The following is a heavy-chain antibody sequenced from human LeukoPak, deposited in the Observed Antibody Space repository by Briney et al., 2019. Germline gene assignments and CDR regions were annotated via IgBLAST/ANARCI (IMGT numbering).Heavy chain of an antibody. D-gene: IGHD3-22*01. V-gene: IGHV3-33*06. CDR3: AKRGVVIRVILVGFHKEAYYFDS. CDR2: IWYDASNK. J-gene: IGHJ4*02. Sequence: GGSLRLSCAASGFTFSSHGMHWVRQAPGKGLEWVAVIWYDASNKYYADSVKGRFTVSRDNSKNTLYLQMNSLRAEDTAVYFCAKRGVVIRVILVGFHKEAYYFDSWGQGALVTVSS. CDR1: GFTFSSHG.